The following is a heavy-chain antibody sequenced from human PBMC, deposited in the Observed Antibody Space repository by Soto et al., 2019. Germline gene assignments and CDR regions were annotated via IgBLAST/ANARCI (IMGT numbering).Heavy chain of an antibody. CDR2: VYYSGST. CDR1: GSSINNNDYY. D-gene: IGHD3-22*01. Sequence: QLQESGTGLVMPAQTLSLTCTVSGSSINNNDYYWSWIRQTPGKGLEWIGYVYYSGSTDYIPSLKSLLSMSIDKSQNQFTLNLNSVTASDTATYYCARMSYFDDKWYFDLWGRGTLVTVSS. CDR3: ARMSYFDDKWYFDL. J-gene: IGHJ2*01. V-gene: IGHV4-30-4*01.